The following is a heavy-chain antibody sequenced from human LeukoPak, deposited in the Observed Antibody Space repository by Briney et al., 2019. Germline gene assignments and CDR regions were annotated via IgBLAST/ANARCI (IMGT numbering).Heavy chain of an antibody. J-gene: IGHJ4*02. CDR1: GYTFTVYY. D-gene: IGHD6-13*01. Sequence: ASVTVSCKASGYTFTVYYMHWVRQAPGQGLEWMGWINPNSGGTNYAQKFQGRVTMTRDTSISTAYMELSRLRSDDTAVYYCARAKSSWTDYWGQGTLVTVSS. CDR2: INPNSGGT. V-gene: IGHV1-2*02. CDR3: ARAKSSWTDY.